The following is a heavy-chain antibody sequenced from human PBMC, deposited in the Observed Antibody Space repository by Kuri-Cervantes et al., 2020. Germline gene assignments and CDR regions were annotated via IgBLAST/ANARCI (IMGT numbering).Heavy chain of an antibody. CDR1: GGSFSGYY. CDR2: INHSGST. CDR3: ARDANDILNDY. V-gene: IGHV4-34*01. Sequence: LSLTCAVYGGSFSGYYWSWIRQPPGKGLEWIGEINHSGSTNYNPSLKSRVTISVDTSKNQFSLKLSSVTAADTAVYYCARDANDILNDYWGQGTLVTVSS. D-gene: IGHD3-9*01. J-gene: IGHJ4*02.